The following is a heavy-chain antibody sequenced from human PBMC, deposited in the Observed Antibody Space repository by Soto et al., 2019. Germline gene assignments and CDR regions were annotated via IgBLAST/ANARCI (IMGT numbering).Heavy chain of an antibody. CDR2: IYYGST. J-gene: IGHJ3*02. V-gene: IGHV4-30-2*01. CDR1: GHSLSSGGYS. CDR3: ARTPDI. Sequence: PSEALSLTCAPSGHSLSSGGYSWSWIRQPPGKGLEWIGYIYYGSTYYNPSLKSRVTISVDRSKNQFSLKLSSVTAADTAVCYCARTPDIWGQGTMVTVSS.